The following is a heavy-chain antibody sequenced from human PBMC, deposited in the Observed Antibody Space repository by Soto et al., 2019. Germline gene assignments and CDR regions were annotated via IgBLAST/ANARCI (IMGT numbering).Heavy chain of an antibody. Sequence: QVQLQESGPGLVKPSQTLSLTCTVSGGSISSGGYYWSWIRQHPGQGLEWIGYIYYSGSTYYNPSLKSRVTISVDTSKNQFSLKLSYVTAADTAVYYCASTTTYYYDSSGYPFDYWGQGPLVTVSS. CDR1: GGSISSGGYY. CDR3: ASTTTYYYDSSGYPFDY. J-gene: IGHJ4*02. D-gene: IGHD3-22*01. CDR2: IYYSGST. V-gene: IGHV4-31*03.